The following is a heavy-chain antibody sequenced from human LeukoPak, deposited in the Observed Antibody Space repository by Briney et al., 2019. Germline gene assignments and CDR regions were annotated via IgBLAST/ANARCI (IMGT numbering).Heavy chain of an antibody. J-gene: IGHJ4*02. V-gene: IGHV4-30-2*01. CDR2: INHSGGT. CDR1: GGSISSGGYY. D-gene: IGHD2-15*01. CDR3: ARRVVALYFDY. Sequence: SQTLSLTCTVSGGSISSGGYYWSWIRQPPGKGLEWIGEINHSGGTNYNPSLKSRVTISVDTSKNQFSLKLSSVTAADTAVYYCARRVVALYFDYWGQRTLVTVSS.